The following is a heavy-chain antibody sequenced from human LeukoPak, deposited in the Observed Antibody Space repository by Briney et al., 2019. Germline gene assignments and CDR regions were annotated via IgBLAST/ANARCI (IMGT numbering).Heavy chain of an antibody. V-gene: IGHV3-33*01. J-gene: IGHJ4*02. D-gene: IGHD5-12*01. Sequence: GGSLRLSCAASGFTFSNFGMHWVRQAPGKGLEWVAVIWYDGSNKYYADSVKGRFTISRENSKNTLYLQMNSLRAEDTAVYYCAREEGYGDFDYWGQGTLVTVSS. CDR2: IWYDGSNK. CDR1: GFTFSNFG. CDR3: AREEGYGDFDY.